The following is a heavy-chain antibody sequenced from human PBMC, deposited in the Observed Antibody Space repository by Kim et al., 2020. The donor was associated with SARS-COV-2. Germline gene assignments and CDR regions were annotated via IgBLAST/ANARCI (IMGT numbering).Heavy chain of an antibody. CDR2: IDWDDDK. D-gene: IGHD2-15*01. V-gene: IGHV2-70*01. J-gene: IGHJ6*02. CDR3: ARIPCYGTPRRYYYGMDV. CDR1: GFSLSTSGMC. Sequence: SGPTLVNPTQTLTLTCTFSGFSLSTSGMCVSWIRQPPGKALEWLALIDWDDDKYYSTSLKTRLTISKDTSKNQVVLTMTNMDPVDTATYYCARIPCYGTPRRYYYGMDVWGQGTTVTVSS.